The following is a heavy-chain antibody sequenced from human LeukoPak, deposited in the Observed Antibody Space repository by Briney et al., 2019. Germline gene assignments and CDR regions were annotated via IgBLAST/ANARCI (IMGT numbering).Heavy chain of an antibody. V-gene: IGHV3-48*01. J-gene: IGHJ4*02. Sequence: AGSLRLSCAASGFSFSSYSMNWVRQAPGKGLEWVSYISTTSTTIYYADSAKGRFTISRDNANNSLYLQMNSLRAEDSAIYYCVRSRDYWGRGTVVIVSS. CDR2: ISTTSTTI. CDR3: VRSRDY. CDR1: GFSFSSYS.